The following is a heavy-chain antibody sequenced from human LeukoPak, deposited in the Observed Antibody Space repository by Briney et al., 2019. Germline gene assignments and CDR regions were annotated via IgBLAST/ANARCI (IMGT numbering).Heavy chain of an antibody. CDR2: ISSSGTTI. V-gene: IGHV3-11*04. CDR3: ARATTYDILTGYSDY. CDR1: GFTFSDYY. Sequence: PGGSLRLSCAASGFTFSDYYMSWIRRAPGKGLEWVSHISSSGTTIYYADSVKGRFTITRDNAKNSLFLQMNSLRAEDTAVYYCARATTYDILTGYSDYWGQGTLVTVSS. J-gene: IGHJ4*02. D-gene: IGHD3-9*01.